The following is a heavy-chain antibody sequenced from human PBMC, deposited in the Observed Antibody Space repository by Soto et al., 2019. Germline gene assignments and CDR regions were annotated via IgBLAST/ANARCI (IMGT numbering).Heavy chain of an antibody. D-gene: IGHD4-4*01. CDR3: ARVRVTTTPLFDY. J-gene: IGHJ4*02. Sequence: AGGSLRLSCAASGFSVSSYYMSWVRQAPGKGLEWVSVIYNSGGTYYADSVKGRFTISRDNAKNSLYLQMNSLRAEDTAVYYCARVRVTTTPLFDYWGQGTLVTVSS. CDR2: IYNSGGT. CDR1: GFSVSSYY. V-gene: IGHV3-53*01.